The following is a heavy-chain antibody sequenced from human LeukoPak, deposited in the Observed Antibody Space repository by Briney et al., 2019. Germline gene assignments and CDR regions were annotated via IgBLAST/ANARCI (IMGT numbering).Heavy chain of an antibody. J-gene: IGHJ4*02. CDR2: IIPIFGTA. CDR1: GFTFSGYA. V-gene: IGHV1-69*01. CDR3: ARDEVAAAGTFY. D-gene: IGHD6-13*01. Sequence: GGSLRLSCAASGFTFSGYAMSWVRQAPGQGLEWMGGIIPIFGTANYAQKFQGRVTITADESTSTAYMELSSLRSEDTAVYYCARDEVAAAGTFYWGQGTLVTVSS.